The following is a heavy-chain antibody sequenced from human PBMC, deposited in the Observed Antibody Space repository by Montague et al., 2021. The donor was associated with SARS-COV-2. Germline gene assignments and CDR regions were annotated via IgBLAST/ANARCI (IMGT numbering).Heavy chain of an antibody. V-gene: IGHV4-59*01. CDR2: VYYTGTT. Sequence: SETLSLTCYVSGGSISSYYWSWIRQPPGRGLQWIGYVYYTGTTNYNPSLKSRVTISVDKSKNQFSLTLNSVTAADTAVYYCARDFSDGYTPYFDFWGQGTLVTVSS. J-gene: IGHJ4*02. CDR3: ARDFSDGYTPYFDF. CDR1: GGSISSYY. D-gene: IGHD5-18*01.